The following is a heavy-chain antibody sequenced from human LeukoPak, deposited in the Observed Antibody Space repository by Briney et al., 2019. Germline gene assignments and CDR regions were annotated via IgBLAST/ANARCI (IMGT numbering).Heavy chain of an antibody. CDR2: ISSTSSYI. CDR3: ARDGDYGDSHVHWYFDL. D-gene: IGHD4-17*01. Sequence: GGSLRLSCAASGFSLSDYSLNWVRQAPGKGLEWVSFISSTSSYIYYADSVKGRFTISRDNAKNSLYLQMNSLRGEDTAVYYCARDGDYGDSHVHWYFDLWGRGSLVTVS. J-gene: IGHJ2*01. CDR1: GFSLSDYS. V-gene: IGHV3-21*01.